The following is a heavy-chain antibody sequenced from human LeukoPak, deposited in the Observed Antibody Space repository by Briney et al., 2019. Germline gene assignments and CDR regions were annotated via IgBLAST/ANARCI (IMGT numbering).Heavy chain of an antibody. V-gene: IGHV3-30*03. D-gene: IGHD6-19*01. Sequence: GGSLRLSCAASRFTFSSYDMHWVRQAPGKGLEWVAVISYDGSNKYYADSVKGRFTISRDNSKNTLYLKMNSLRGEDTAVYYCARRSSSGWYPDYYYYYMDVWGKGTTVTISS. CDR2: ISYDGSNK. J-gene: IGHJ6*03. CDR1: RFTFSSYD. CDR3: ARRSSSGWYPDYYYYYMDV.